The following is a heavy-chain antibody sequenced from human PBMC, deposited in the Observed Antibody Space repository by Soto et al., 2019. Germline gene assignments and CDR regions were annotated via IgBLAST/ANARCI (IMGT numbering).Heavy chain of an antibody. J-gene: IGHJ6*04. CDR1: EFTFSSYS. CDR3: AKGHVGVTMAV. CDR2: VNGGGDIT. Sequence: EVQLLESGGGLVQPGGSLRLSCAASEFTFSSYSMIWVRQAPGKGLEWVSGVNGGGDITYYAESVKGRFTISRDNSKNPLYLQMNSLRAEDESVFYYAKGHVGVTMAVWGDGTTVTVSS. D-gene: IGHD3-3*01. V-gene: IGHV3-23*01.